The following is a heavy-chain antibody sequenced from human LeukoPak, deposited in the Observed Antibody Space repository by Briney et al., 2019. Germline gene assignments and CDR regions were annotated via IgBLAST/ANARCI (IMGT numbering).Heavy chain of an antibody. Sequence: GASVKVSCKASGYTFTGYYMHWVRQAPGQGLEWMGWINPNSGGTNYAQKFQGRVTMTRDTSISTAYMELSRLRSEDTAVYYCARAGLAGTSFWFYWFDPWGQGTLVTVSS. CDR1: GYTFTGYY. D-gene: IGHD6-19*01. CDR3: ARAGLAGTSFWFYWFDP. V-gene: IGHV1-2*02. CDR2: INPNSGGT. J-gene: IGHJ5*02.